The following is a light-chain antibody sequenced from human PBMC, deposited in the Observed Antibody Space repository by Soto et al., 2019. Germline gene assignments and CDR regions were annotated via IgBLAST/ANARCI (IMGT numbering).Light chain of an antibody. CDR3: AAWDDSLNGNVV. V-gene: IGLV1-44*01. CDR1: SSNIGSNS. Sequence: QSVLTQPPSASGTPGQRVTISCSGSSSNIGSNSVNWYQQLPGTAPKLLIFFNNQRPSGVPDRFSGSKSGTSASLAISGLQSEDEADYYCAAWDDSLNGNVVFGGGTKVTVL. J-gene: IGLJ2*01. CDR2: FNN.